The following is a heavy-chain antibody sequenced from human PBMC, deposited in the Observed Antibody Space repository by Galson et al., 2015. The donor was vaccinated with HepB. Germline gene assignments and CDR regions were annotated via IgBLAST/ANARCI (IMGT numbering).Heavy chain of an antibody. Sequence: SVKVSCKASGYTFTSYAMHWVRQAPGQSLEWMGWINVGNGNTEFSQKFQDRVTITRDTSANTAYMELSSLRSEDTAVYYCARDRVGGLPHFGVDVWGQGTTVTVSS. CDR2: INVGNGNT. CDR1: GYTFTSYA. CDR3: ARDRVGGLPHFGVDV. J-gene: IGHJ6*02. D-gene: IGHD3-10*01. V-gene: IGHV1-3*01.